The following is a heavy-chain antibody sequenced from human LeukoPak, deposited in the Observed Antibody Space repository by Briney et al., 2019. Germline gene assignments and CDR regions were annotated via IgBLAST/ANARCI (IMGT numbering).Heavy chain of an antibody. V-gene: IGHV4-34*01. J-gene: IGHJ4*02. Sequence: SETLSLTCAVYGGSFSGYYWSWIRQPPGKGLEWIGEINHSGSTNYNPSLKSRVTISVDTSKNQFSLKLSSVTAADTAVYYCARHRVYRYDSSGFGYWGQGTLVTVSS. CDR2: INHSGST. CDR3: ARHRVYRYDSSGFGY. CDR1: GGSFSGYY. D-gene: IGHD3-22*01.